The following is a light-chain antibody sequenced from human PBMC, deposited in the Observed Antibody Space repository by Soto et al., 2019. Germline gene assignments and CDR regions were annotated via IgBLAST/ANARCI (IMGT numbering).Light chain of an antibody. CDR3: CSYAGSSTHGV. V-gene: IGLV2-23*01. J-gene: IGLJ2*01. CDR1: SSDVGSYNL. CDR2: EGS. Sequence: QSVLTQPAPVSGSHGQSIPISCTGTSSDVGSYNLVSWYQQHPGKAPKLMIYEGSKRPSGVSNRFSGSKSGNTASLTISGLQAEDEADYYCCSYAGSSTHGVFGGGTKVTVL.